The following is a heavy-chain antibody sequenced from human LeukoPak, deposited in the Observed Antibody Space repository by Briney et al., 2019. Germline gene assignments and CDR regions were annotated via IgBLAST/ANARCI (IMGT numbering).Heavy chain of an antibody. CDR3: ARDTRGDPWWYFDL. D-gene: IGHD4-17*01. V-gene: IGHV4-61*02. J-gene: IGHJ2*01. Sequence: SQTLSLTCTVSGGSISSGSYYWSWIRQPAGKGLEWIGRIYTSGSTNYNPSLKSRVTISVDTSKNQFSLKLSSVTAADTAVYYCARDTRGDPWWYFDLWGRGTLVTVSS. CDR1: GGSISSGSYY. CDR2: IYTSGST.